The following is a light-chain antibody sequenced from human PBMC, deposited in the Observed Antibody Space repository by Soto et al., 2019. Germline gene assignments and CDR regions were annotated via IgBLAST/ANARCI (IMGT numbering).Light chain of an antibody. J-gene: IGKJ4*01. CDR2: AAS. V-gene: IGKV1-16*02. CDR1: QGISKS. Sequence: DIQMTQSPSSLSASVGDRVTMTCRASQGISKSLAWFQQKPGKAPKSLIYAASNLQSGVPSKFSGSGSGTEFTLTISSLQPEDFATYYCHQYDSFPLTLGGGTKVEI. CDR3: HQYDSFPLT.